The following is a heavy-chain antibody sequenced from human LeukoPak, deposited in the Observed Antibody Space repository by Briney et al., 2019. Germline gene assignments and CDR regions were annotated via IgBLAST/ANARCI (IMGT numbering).Heavy chain of an antibody. V-gene: IGHV4-38-2*01. J-gene: IGHJ5*02. D-gene: IGHD6-6*01. CDR1: GYSISSGYY. Sequence: PSETLSLTCAVSGYSISSGYYWGWIRPPPGKGLEWIGSIYHSGSTYYNPSLKSRVTISVDTSKNQFSLKLSSVTAADTAVYYCARHEGQLSYSSSSQWSDPWGQGTLVTVSS. CDR3: ARHEGQLSYSSSSQWSDP. CDR2: IYHSGST.